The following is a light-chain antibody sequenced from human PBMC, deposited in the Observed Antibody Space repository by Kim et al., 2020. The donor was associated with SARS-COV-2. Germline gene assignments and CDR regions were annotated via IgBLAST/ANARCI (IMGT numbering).Light chain of an antibody. Sequence: EIVLTQSPATLSLSPGERAALSCRASQSVSSSYLAWYQQKPGQAPRLLIYGASSRATGIPDRFSGSGSGTDFTLTITRLEPDDFAVYYCQQYGTPPPTSGGGTKVDIK. J-gene: IGKJ4*01. CDR2: GAS. CDR3: QQYGTPPPT. V-gene: IGKV3-20*01. CDR1: QSVSSSY.